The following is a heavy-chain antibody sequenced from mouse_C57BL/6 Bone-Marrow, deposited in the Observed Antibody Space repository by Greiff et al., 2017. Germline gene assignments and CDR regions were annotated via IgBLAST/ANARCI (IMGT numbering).Heavy chain of an antibody. CDR2: ISSGGSYT. CDR1: GFTFSSYG. D-gene: IGHD1-1*02. V-gene: IGHV5-6*02. Sequence: EVKLMESGGDLVKPGGSLKLSCAASGFTFSSYGMSWVRQTPDKRLAWVATISSGGSYTYYPDSVKGRFTISRDNAKNTLYLQMSSLTSEDTAMDYCARRLVYYYARDYWGQGTSVTVSS. J-gene: IGHJ4*01. CDR3: ARRLVYYYARDY.